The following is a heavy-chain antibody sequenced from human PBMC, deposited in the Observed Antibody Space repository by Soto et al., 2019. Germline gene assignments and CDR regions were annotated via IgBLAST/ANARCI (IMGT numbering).Heavy chain of an antibody. CDR2: YDPEYGET. CDR1: GYSLSELS. CDR3: ARGAGIRGNAFNI. D-gene: IGHD2-21*01. V-gene: IGHV1-24*01. Sequence: QVQLVQSGAEVKKPGASVKVSCKVSGYSLSELSMHWVRQAPGKGLEWMGGYDPEYGETIHAQKFPGRVSMTEDTSAGTAYMELSSLRSEDKAVYFCARGAGIRGNAFNIWGQGTMVIVSS. J-gene: IGHJ3*02.